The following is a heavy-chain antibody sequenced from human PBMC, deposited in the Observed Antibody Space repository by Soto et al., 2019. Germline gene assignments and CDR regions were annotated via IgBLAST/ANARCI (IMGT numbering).Heavy chain of an antibody. V-gene: IGHV4-59*01. J-gene: IGHJ4*02. Sequence: PSETLSLTCTISGGSISVYYWSWIRQSPRQGLEWIGYVYDNGRPYYSPSRKSRVSISADTSKNQISLKLTSAPAADTAVYYCARGVGSSPPRYWGRGTLVTVSS. CDR2: VYDNGRP. CDR1: GGSISVYY. CDR3: ARGVGSSPPRY. D-gene: IGHD3-9*01.